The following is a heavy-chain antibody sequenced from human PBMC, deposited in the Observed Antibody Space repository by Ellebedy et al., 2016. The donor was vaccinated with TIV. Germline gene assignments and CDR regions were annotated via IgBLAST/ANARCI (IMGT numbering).Heavy chain of an antibody. V-gene: IGHV3-21*04. Sequence: PGGSLRLSCAASGFTFSSYAMNWVRQAPGKGLEWVSSINDISSHIYYADSLRGRFTISRDNAKSSLFLQMNSLRAEDTAAYYCARDLMASNWFDPWGQGTLVTVSS. CDR3: ARDLMASNWFDP. CDR1: GFTFSSYA. J-gene: IGHJ5*02. D-gene: IGHD3-10*01. CDR2: INDISSHI.